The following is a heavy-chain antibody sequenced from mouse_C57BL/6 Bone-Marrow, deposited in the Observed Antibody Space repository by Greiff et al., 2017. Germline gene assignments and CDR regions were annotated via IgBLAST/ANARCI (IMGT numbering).Heavy chain of an antibody. CDR1: GYTFTSYG. CDR2: IYPRSGNT. V-gene: IGHV1-81*01. J-gene: IGHJ2*01. CDR3: SVYYGSSYVDY. Sequence: QVQLKESGAELARPGASVKLSCKASGYTFTSYGISWVKQRTGQGLEWIGEIYPRSGNTYYNEKFKGKATLTADKSSSTAYMELRSLTAEDAAVYFSSVYYGSSYVDYWGQGTTLTVSS. D-gene: IGHD1-1*01.